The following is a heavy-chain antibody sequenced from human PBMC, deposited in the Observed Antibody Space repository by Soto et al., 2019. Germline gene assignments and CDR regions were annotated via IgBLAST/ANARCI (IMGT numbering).Heavy chain of an antibody. CDR1: GFTFSSYS. CDR2: ISSSSSTI. V-gene: IGHV3-48*02. Sequence: PGGSLRLSCAASGFTFSSYSMNWVRQAPGKGLEWVSYISSSSSTIYYADSVKGRFTISRDNAKNSLYLQMNSLRDEDTAVYYCARHMVRGLVATKYGMDVWGQGTKVTVSS. J-gene: IGHJ6*02. D-gene: IGHD3-10*01. CDR3: ARHMVRGLVATKYGMDV.